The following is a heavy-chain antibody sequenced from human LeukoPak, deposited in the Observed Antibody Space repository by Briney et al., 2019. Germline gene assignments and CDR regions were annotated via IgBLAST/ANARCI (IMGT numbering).Heavy chain of an antibody. D-gene: IGHD5-12*01. J-gene: IGHJ4*02. Sequence: GGSLRLSCTASEFSFSTHWMHWVRQAPGKGLVWVSRIKTDGTYTTYADSVKGRFTISRDNAENTLYLQMNSLRAEDTAVYYCAGGDSDYVIDWGQGTLVTVSS. CDR3: AGGDSDYVID. V-gene: IGHV3-74*01. CDR1: EFSFSTHW. CDR2: IKTDGTYT.